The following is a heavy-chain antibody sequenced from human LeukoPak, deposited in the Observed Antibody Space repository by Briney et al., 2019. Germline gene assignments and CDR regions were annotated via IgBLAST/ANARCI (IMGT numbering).Heavy chain of an antibody. CDR1: GFSFNSFG. D-gene: IGHD6-13*01. V-gene: IGHV3-23*01. J-gene: IGHJ5*02. CDR3: AKSPISSALGGWFDP. Sequence: GGTLRLSCAASGFSFNSFGMSWVRQAPGKGLEWVSAISSAGVSTYYADSVKGRFTISRDNSKNTLYLQMSSLRAEDTAVYYCAKSPISSALGGWFDPWGQGTLVTVSS. CDR2: ISSAGVST.